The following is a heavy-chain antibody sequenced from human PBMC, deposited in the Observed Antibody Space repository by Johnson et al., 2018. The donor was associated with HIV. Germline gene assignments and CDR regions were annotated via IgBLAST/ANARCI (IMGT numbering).Heavy chain of an antibody. CDR3: ARGTISLIRGVIGSDV. Sequence: VQLVESGGGLAHTGGSLRLSCAASGFTFSTNVMSWVRQTPGKGLEWVASIIGGSGGSTYYADSVKGRFTISRDNSKNTLYLQMNSLRAEDTAVYYCARGTISLIRGVIGSDVWGQGTMVTVSS. CDR1: GFTFSTNV. D-gene: IGHD3-10*01. J-gene: IGHJ3*01. CDR2: IIGGSGGST. V-gene: IGHV3-23*04.